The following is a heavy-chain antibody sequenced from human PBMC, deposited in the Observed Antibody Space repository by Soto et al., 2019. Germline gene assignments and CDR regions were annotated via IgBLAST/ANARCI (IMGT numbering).Heavy chain of an antibody. Sequence: ASVKVSCKASGYTFINYYIHWVRQAPGQGLEWMAIINPMGGSTNYAQEFQGRVTLTSDTSTSTVYMELSSLRFEDTALFYCARGLSTGYDSRTDSWGQGPLVTVSP. D-gene: IGHD5-12*01. J-gene: IGHJ4*02. CDR2: INPMGGST. V-gene: IGHV1-46*01. CDR3: ARGLSTGYDSRTDS. CDR1: GYTFINYY.